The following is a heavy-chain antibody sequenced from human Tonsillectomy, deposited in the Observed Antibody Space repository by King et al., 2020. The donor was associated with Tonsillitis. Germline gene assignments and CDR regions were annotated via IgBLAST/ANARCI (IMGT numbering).Heavy chain of an antibody. D-gene: IGHD6-13*01. J-gene: IGHJ4*02. CDR2: ISSSSSYI. V-gene: IGHV3-21*01. CDR3: ARVRVPRIAAAGTVLSY. Sequence: VQLVESGGGLVKPGGSLRLSCAASGFTFSSYSRNWVRQAQGKGLEWVSSISSSSSYIYYADSVKGRLTISRANTKNSLYLQMNSLRAEETAVYYCARVRVPRIAAAGTVLSYWGQGPLVPVPS. CDR1: GFTFSSYS.